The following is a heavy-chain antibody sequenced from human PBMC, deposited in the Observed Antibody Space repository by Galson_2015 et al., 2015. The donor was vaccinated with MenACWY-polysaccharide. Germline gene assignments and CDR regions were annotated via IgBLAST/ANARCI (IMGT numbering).Heavy chain of an antibody. J-gene: IGHJ6*02. V-gene: IGHV4-34*01. CDR1: GGSFSGYY. CDR2: INHSGST. Sequence: LSLTCAVSGGSFSGYYWSWIRQPPGTGLEWIGEINHSGSTNYNPSLKSRVTISVDTSKNQFSLKLSSVTAADTAMYYCYVDTAMVKAGDYYYYGMDVWGQGTTVTVSS. D-gene: IGHD5-18*01. CDR3: YVDTAMVKAGDYYYYGMDV.